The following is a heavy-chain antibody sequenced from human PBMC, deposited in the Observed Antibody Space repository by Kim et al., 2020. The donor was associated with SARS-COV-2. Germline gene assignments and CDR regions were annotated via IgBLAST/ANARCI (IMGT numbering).Heavy chain of an antibody. D-gene: IGHD4-17*01. CDR3: AKAPADGEYYY. J-gene: IGHJ4*02. V-gene: IGHV3-33*06. CDR1: GFIFRNYG. Sequence: GGSLRLSCAASGFIFRNYGMHWVRQAPGKGLEWVAGIWYDGSNKYYADSVKGRFTISRDNSKNTLYLQMNSLRAEDTAVYYCAKAPADGEYYYWGQGTLVTVSS. CDR2: IWYDGSNK.